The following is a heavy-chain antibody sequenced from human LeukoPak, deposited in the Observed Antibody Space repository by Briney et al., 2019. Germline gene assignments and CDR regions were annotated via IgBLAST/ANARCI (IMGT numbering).Heavy chain of an antibody. J-gene: IGHJ4*02. V-gene: IGHV4-59*01. CDR3: ARWAITGTTLGADY. CDR2: IYYSGST. Sequence: SETLSLTCTVSGGSISSYYWSWIWQPPGKGLEWIGYIYYSGSTNYNPSLKSRVTISVDTSKNQFSLKLSSVTAADTAVYYCARWAITGTTLGADYWGQGILVTVSS. D-gene: IGHD1-7*01. CDR1: GGSISSYY.